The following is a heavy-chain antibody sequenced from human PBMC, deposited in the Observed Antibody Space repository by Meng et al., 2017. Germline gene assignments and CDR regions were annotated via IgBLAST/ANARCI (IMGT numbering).Heavy chain of an antibody. CDR1: GFSLSTSGMC. J-gene: IGHJ4*02. D-gene: IGHD1-14*01. V-gene: IGHV2-70*01. Sequence: SGPTLVIPPQTFTLTCTFSGFSLSTSGMCVSWIRQPPGKALEWLALLDWDDDKYYSTSLKTRLTISKDTSKNQVVLTMTNMDPVDTATDYCARTNHNHYEPTEYDFDYWGQGTLVTVSS. CDR2: LDWDDDK. CDR3: ARTNHNHYEPTEYDFDY.